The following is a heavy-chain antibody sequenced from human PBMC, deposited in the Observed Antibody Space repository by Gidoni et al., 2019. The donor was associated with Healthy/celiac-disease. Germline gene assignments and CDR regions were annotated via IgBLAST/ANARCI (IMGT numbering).Heavy chain of an antibody. D-gene: IGHD5-18*01. Sequence: VQLQESGPGLVKPSGTLSLTCAVSGGSLSSSNWWSWVRQPPGKGLEWIGEIYHSGSTNYNPYLKRRVTISVDKSKNQFSLKLSSVTAADTAVDYCARDKGAGYSYGSAFDIWGQGTMVTVSS. V-gene: IGHV4-4*02. CDR1: GGSLSSSNW. CDR2: IYHSGST. J-gene: IGHJ3*02. CDR3: ARDKGAGYSYGSAFDI.